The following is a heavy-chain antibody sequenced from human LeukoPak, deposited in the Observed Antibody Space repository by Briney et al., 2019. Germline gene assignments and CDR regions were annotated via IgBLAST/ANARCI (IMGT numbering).Heavy chain of an antibody. D-gene: IGHD1-14*01. Sequence: SETLSLTCSVSGFSISSGYFWGWIRQPPGKGLGWIGRIYHSGSTYYDPSLKSRVTISVDMSRNQFSLKLSSVTAADTAVYYCVRAREPLVYTYYFDYWGQGTLVTVSS. V-gene: IGHV4-38-2*02. CDR2: IYHSGST. J-gene: IGHJ4*02. CDR3: VRAREPLVYTYYFDY. CDR1: GFSISSGYF.